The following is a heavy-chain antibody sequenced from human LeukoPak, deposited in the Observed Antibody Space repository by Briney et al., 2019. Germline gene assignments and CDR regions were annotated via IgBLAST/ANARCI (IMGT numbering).Heavy chain of an antibody. Sequence: SETLSLTCAVYGGSFSGYYWSWIRQPPGKGLEWIGEINHSGSTNYNPSLKSRVTISVDTSKNQFSLKLSSVTAADTAVYYCAGTDYDSSGYYLPFDYWGQGTLVTVSS. D-gene: IGHD3-22*01. J-gene: IGHJ4*02. CDR3: AGTDYDSSGYYLPFDY. CDR1: GGSFSGYY. V-gene: IGHV4-34*01. CDR2: INHSGST.